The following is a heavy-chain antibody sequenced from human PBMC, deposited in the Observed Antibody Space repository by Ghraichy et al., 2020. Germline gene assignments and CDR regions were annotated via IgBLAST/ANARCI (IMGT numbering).Heavy chain of an antibody. J-gene: IGHJ4*02. CDR2: ISGSGGST. Sequence: GGSLRLSCAASGFTFSSYAMSWVRQAPGKGLEWVSAISGSGGSTYYADSVKGRFTISRDNSKNTLYLQMNSLRAEDTAVYYCAKEGYSSGWSRIYFDYWGQGTLVTVSS. V-gene: IGHV3-23*01. CDR1: GFTFSSYA. D-gene: IGHD6-19*01. CDR3: AKEGYSSGWSRIYFDY.